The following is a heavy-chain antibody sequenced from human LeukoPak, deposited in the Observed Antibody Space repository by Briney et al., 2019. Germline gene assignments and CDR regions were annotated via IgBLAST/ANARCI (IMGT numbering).Heavy chain of an antibody. CDR2: INHSGST. CDR3: ARGVLLWFGELLAAGYYYYYGMDV. D-gene: IGHD3-10*01. Sequence: SETLSLTCAVYGGSFSGYYWSWIRQPPGKGLEWIGEINHSGSTNYNPSLKSRVTISVDTSKNQFSLKLSSATAANTAVYYCARGVLLWFGELLAAGYYYYYGMDVWGQGTTVTVSS. V-gene: IGHV4-34*01. J-gene: IGHJ6*02. CDR1: GGSFSGYY.